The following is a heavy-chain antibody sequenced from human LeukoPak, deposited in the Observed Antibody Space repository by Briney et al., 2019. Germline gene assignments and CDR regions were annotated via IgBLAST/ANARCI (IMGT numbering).Heavy chain of an antibody. V-gene: IGHV1-8*02. CDR2: MNPNSGNT. CDR1: GYTFTSYD. J-gene: IGHJ4*02. CDR3: TRGSSGRRDN. Sequence: ASVKVSCKASGYTFTSYDINWVRQATGQGLEWMGWMNPNSGNTGYGQSFQGRITMTRDIPIGTAYMELSNLTSEDTAIYYCTRGSSGRRDNWGQGTLVTVSA. D-gene: IGHD6-19*01.